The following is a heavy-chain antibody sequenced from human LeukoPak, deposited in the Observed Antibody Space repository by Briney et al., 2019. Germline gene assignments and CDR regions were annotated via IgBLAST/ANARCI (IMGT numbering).Heavy chain of an antibody. CDR1: GYSISSGYY. Sequence: SETLSLNCTVSGYSISSGYYWGWIRPPPGKGLEWIGSIYHSGSTYYNPSLKSRVTISVDTSKNQFSLKLSSVTAADTAVYYCARDVGGATKDYWGQGTLVTVSS. D-gene: IGHD1-26*01. J-gene: IGHJ4*02. CDR2: IYHSGST. V-gene: IGHV4-38-2*02. CDR3: ARDVGGATKDY.